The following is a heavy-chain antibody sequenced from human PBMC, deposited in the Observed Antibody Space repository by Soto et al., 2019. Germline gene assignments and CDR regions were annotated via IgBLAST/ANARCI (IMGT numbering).Heavy chain of an antibody. J-gene: IGHJ6*02. CDR3: ARSYCSGGSCREFYGMDV. Sequence: QVQLVQSGAEVKKPGASVKVSCKASGYTFTSYAMHWVRQAPGQRLEWMGWINAGNGNTKYSQKFQGRVTITRDTSASTAYMELSSLRSEVTAVYYCARSYCSGGSCREFYGMDVWGQGTTVTVSS. CDR2: INAGNGNT. CDR1: GYTFTSYA. V-gene: IGHV1-3*01. D-gene: IGHD2-15*01.